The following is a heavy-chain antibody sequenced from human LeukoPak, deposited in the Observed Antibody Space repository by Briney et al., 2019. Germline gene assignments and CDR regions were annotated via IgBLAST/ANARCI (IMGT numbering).Heavy chain of an antibody. Sequence: ASVKVSCKASGYTFTSYHIHWVRQAPGQGLEWMGIINPSGGSTSYAQKFQGGVTMTRDTSTSTVYMELSSLRSDDTAVYYCARRLRGSGYYDFDLWGRGTQVTVSS. CDR2: INPSGGST. J-gene: IGHJ2*01. D-gene: IGHD3-22*01. CDR3: ARRLRGSGYYDFDL. CDR1: GYTFTSYH. V-gene: IGHV1-46*01.